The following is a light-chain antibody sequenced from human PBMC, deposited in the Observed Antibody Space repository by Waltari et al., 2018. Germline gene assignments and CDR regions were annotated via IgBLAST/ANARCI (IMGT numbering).Light chain of an antibody. J-gene: IGLJ2*01. Sequence: PGQSITISCTGTSSDVGGYHYASWYQQHPGKAPKLMIYEVSNRPSGVSNRFSGSKSGNTASLTISGLQAEDEADYYCSSYTSSSTLVFGGGTKLTVL. CDR3: SSYTSSSTLV. CDR2: EVS. V-gene: IGLV2-14*01. CDR1: SSDVGGYHY.